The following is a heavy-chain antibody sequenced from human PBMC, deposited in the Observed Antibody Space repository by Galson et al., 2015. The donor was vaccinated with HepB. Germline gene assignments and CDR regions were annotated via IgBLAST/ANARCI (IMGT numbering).Heavy chain of an antibody. CDR1: GFTFSDAW. Sequence: SLRHSCAASGFTFSDAWMSWVRRAPGKGLEWIGFIKARVDGGTTDYAAPVKDRFTISRDDSKNMLYLQMDSLKTEDTAVYYCTTDLGSGWYARWGQGIPVTVSS. V-gene: IGHV3-15*01. CDR3: TTDLGSGWYAR. CDR2: IKARVDGGTT. J-gene: IGHJ4*02. D-gene: IGHD6-19*01.